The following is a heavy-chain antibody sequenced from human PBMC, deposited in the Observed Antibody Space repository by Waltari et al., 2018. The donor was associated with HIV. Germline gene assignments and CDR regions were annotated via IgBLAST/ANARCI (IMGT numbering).Heavy chain of an antibody. V-gene: IGHV3-48*02. CDR3: ARDLVAPGNFFDY. D-gene: IGHD5-12*01. Sequence: EVQLVESGGGLVQPGGSLGLSFAASGFTFRCYNLNWVRQAPGRGLEWLSSISNSGSAIYYADSVKGRFTISRDNAKNSLYLQMNSLRDEDTAVYYCARDLVAPGNFFDYWGQGTLVTVSS. CDR2: ISNSGSAI. CDR1: GFTFRCYN. J-gene: IGHJ4*02.